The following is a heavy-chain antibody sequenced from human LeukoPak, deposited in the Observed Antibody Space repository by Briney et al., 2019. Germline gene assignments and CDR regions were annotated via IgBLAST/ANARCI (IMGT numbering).Heavy chain of an antibody. CDR1: GYTFTSYY. CDR2: INSSGGST. V-gene: IGHV1-46*01. CDR3: AREGAFRYFDY. Sequence: ASVKVSCKASGYTFTSYYMHWVRQAPGQGLEWMGIINSSGGSTSYAQKFQGRVTMTRDTSTSTVYMELSSLRSEDTAVYYCAREGAFRYFDYWGQGTLVTVSS. J-gene: IGHJ4*02. D-gene: IGHD2/OR15-2a*01.